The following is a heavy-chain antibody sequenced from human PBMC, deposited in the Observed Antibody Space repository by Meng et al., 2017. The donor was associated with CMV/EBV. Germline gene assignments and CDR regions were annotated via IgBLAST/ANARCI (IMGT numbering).Heavy chain of an antibody. CDR3: ARGFSHPRYCSSTSCYPAEYYYGMDV. J-gene: IGHJ6*02. D-gene: IGHD2-2*01. CDR2: INHSGST. CDR1: GGSFSGYY. V-gene: IGHV4-34*01. Sequence: SETLSLTCAVYGGSFSGYYWSWIRQPPGKGLEWIGEINHSGSTNYNPSLKSRVTISVDTSKNQFSLKLSSVTAADTAVYYCARGFSHPRYCSSTSCYPAEYYYGMDVWGQGTTVTVSS.